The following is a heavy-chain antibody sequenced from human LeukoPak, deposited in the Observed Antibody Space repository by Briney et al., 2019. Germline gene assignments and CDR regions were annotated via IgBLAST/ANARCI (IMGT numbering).Heavy chain of an antibody. CDR2: ISYGGSNK. CDR1: GFTFSNYE. J-gene: IGHJ4*02. V-gene: IGHV3-30-3*01. Sequence: PGGSLRLSCATSGFTFSNYEMNWVRQAPGKGLEWVAVISYGGSNKYYVDSVKGRFTISRDNPKNTLYLQMNSLRAEDTAVYYCARGLRDSGQQMGIDYWGQGTLVTVSS. CDR3: ARGLRDSGQQMGIDY. D-gene: IGHD6-13*01.